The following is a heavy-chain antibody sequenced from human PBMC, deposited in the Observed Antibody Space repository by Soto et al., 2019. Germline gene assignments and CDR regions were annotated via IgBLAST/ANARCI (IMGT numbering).Heavy chain of an antibody. CDR2: ISVSVGST. D-gene: IGHD2-21*02. CDR3: AKRDVPHSTSNAYFYDH. J-gene: IGHJ4*02. V-gene: IGHV3-23*04. CDR1: GFSFAPST. Sequence: EVQLAESGGGLVQPGGSLRLSCAASGFSFAPSTMSWVRQAPGKGLEWVSTISVSVGSTYSADSVQGRFTVSSDISDNTLFLRMTSLTADDTAVYFCAKRDVPHSTSNAYFYDHWGRGVLVTVSS.